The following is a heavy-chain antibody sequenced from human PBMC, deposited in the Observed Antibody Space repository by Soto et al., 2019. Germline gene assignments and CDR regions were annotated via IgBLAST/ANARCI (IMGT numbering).Heavy chain of an antibody. Sequence: SVKVSCKASGGTFSSYAISWVRQAPGQGLEWMGGIIPIFGTANYAQKFQGRVTITADESTSTAYMELSSLRSEDTAVYYCARDLGSGSYYTYYFDYWGQGTLVTVSS. CDR3: ARDLGSGSYYTYYFDY. D-gene: IGHD1-26*01. V-gene: IGHV1-69*13. J-gene: IGHJ4*02. CDR1: GGTFSSYA. CDR2: IIPIFGTA.